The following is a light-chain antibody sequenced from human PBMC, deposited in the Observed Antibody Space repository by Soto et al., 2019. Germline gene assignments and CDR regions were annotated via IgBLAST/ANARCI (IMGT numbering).Light chain of an antibody. CDR1: QTLSNSF. Sequence: EIALTQSPGTLSLSPGERATLSCRASQTLSNSFIAWYQHKPGQAHRLLVYDTSTRATGIQDRYSGSGSGTDFTLAISRLEPEDFAVFFCKQYGTSEIIFGQGTRLEIK. J-gene: IGKJ5*01. CDR3: KQYGTSEII. V-gene: IGKV3-20*01. CDR2: DTS.